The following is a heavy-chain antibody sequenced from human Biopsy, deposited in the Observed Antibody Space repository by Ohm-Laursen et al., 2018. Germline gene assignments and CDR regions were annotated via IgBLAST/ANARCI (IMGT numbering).Heavy chain of an antibody. D-gene: IGHD1-26*01. CDR2: MSPNTGNT. CDR3: ARWEATLGRSLDS. Sequence: SSVKVSCKVSGYTLTELSIHWVRQATGQGLEWMGWMSPNTGNTVYAQRFQDRVTMTSDTSTGTAYMELTSLTSDDTAVYFCARWEATLGRSLDSWGQGTQVTVSS. J-gene: IGHJ4*02. V-gene: IGHV1-8*01. CDR1: GYTLTELS.